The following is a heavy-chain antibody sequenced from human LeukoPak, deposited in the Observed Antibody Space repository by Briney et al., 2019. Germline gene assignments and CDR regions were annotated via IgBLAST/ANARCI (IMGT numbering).Heavy chain of an antibody. V-gene: IGHV3-30*02. J-gene: IGHJ4*02. CDR1: GFAFSSYA. CDR3: AKDRPKVGATTGASGY. CDR2: IRYDGSNK. Sequence: GGSLRLSCAASGFAFSSYAMSWVRQAPGKGLEWVAFIRYDGSNKYYADSVKGRFTISRDNSKNTLYLQMNSLRAEDTAVYYCAKDRPKVGATTGASGYWGQGTLVTVSS. D-gene: IGHD1-26*01.